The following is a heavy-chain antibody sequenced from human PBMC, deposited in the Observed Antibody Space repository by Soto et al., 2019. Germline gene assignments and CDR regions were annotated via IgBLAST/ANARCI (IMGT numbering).Heavy chain of an antibody. Sequence: EVQLVESGGGLVQPGGSLRLSFAASGFTFSRYAMHWVLQAPGKGLEYVSPISSNGGSTYYANSVKGRFTISRDNSKNTLYLQMGSLRPEDTAVYYCARGGRGYEFDYWGQGTLVTVSS. CDR1: GFTFSRYA. D-gene: IGHD5-12*01. V-gene: IGHV3-64*01. CDR2: ISSNGGST. CDR3: ARGGRGYEFDY. J-gene: IGHJ4*02.